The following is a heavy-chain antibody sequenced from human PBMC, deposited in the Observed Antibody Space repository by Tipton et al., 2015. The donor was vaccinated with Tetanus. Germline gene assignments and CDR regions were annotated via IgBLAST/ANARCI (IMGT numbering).Heavy chain of an antibody. CDR2: VYYTGDT. CDR1: GDSVSGYY. CDR3: AGVTAQRTELYFEH. Sequence: LRLSCTVSGDSVSGYYWSWIRQPPGKGLEWVGYVYYTGDTNYNPSLKSRVTISMDRSENQISLKMTSVTAADTAVYYCAGVTAQRTELYFEHWGRGTQVTVSS. J-gene: IGHJ1*01. V-gene: IGHV4-59*02. D-gene: IGHD2-8*02.